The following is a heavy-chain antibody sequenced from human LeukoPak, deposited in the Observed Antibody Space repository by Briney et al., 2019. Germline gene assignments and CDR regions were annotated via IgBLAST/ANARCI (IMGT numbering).Heavy chain of an antibody. CDR1: GFTFSRCD. D-gene: IGHD6-19*01. V-gene: IGHV3-13*01. CDR3: ARGGIAVSGIDLEDY. CDR2: IGTGGDI. J-gene: IGHJ4*02. Sequence: GGSLRLSCAASGFTFSRCDMFWFRQAPGKGLEWVSTIGTGGDIYYSDSVKGRFTISRENAKNSLYLQMNSLSAGDTAAYFCARGGIAVSGIDLEDYWGQGTLVTVSS.